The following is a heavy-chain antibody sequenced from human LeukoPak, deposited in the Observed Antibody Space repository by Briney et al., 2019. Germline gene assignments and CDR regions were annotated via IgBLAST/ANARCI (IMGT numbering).Heavy chain of an antibody. CDR2: VTGSGTSV. D-gene: IGHD1-26*01. J-gene: IGHJ4*02. V-gene: IGHV3-11*01. Sequence: GGSLRLSCAASGFIFSDFYMTWIRQAPGKGLEWVSFVTGSGTSVYYADSVKGRFTISRDNAKNSPYLQMNSLGADDTAVYYCARIGYSGSSFDYWGQGTLVTVSS. CDR1: GFIFSDFY. CDR3: ARIGYSGSSFDY.